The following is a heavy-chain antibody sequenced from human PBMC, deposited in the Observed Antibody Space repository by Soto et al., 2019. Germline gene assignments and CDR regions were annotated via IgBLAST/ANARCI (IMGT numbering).Heavy chain of an antibody. CDR1: GGSISSGDYY. D-gene: IGHD4-17*01. CDR3: ASTPPHDYADAFDI. Sequence: QVQLQESGPGLVKPSQTLSLTCTVSGGSISSGDYYWSWIRQPPGKGLEWIGYIYYSGRTYYNPSLKSRVTISVDTAKNQFSLKLSSVTAAVTAVYYCASTPPHDYADAFDILGQGTMVTVSS. CDR2: IYYSGRT. V-gene: IGHV4-30-4*01. J-gene: IGHJ3*02.